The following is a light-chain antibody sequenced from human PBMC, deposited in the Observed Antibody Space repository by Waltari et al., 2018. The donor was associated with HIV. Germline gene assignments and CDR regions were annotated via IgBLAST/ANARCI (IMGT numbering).Light chain of an antibody. V-gene: IGKV1-27*01. CDR1: QDIGDS. Sequence: DIRMTQSPSSVSTSVGDRITITCRATQDIGDSLAWYQHRPGQGPQLLNYGASILHTRVTSRFTGSRSRTYFTLSITSVQPEDVATYFSQKYNSAPHTFGQGTKVEI. J-gene: IGKJ1*01. CDR3: QKYNSAPHT. CDR2: GAS.